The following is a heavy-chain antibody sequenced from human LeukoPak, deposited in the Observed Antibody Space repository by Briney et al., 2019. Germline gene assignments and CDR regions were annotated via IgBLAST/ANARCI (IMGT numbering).Heavy chain of an antibody. V-gene: IGHV3-48*03. D-gene: IGHD4-17*01. CDR2: ISGSGSTI. J-gene: IGHJ4*02. CDR3: ARDRTTVTIKKFDY. Sequence: GGSLRLSCAASGFTFSSYEMNWVRQAPGKGLEWVSYISGSGSTIYYADSVKGRFTISRDNAKNSLHLQMNSLRAEDTAVYYCARDRTTVTIKKFDYWGQGTLVTVSS. CDR1: GFTFSSYE.